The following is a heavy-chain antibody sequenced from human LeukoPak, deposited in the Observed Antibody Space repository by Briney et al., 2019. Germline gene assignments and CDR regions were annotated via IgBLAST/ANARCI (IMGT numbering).Heavy chain of an antibody. CDR2: IYYSGST. D-gene: IGHD3-22*01. V-gene: IGHV4-59*01. J-gene: IGHJ4*02. CDR1: GGSISSYY. Sequence: SETLSLTCTVSGGSISSYYWSWIRQPPGKGLEWIGYIYYSGSTNYNPSLKSRVTISVDTSKNQFSLKLSSVTAADTAVYYCARVRSISSPGHYYDSSGSRPYYFDYWGQGTLVTVSS. CDR3: ARVRSISSPGHYYDSSGSRPYYFDY.